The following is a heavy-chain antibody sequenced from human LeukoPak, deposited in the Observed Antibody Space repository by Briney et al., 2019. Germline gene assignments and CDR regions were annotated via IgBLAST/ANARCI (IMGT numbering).Heavy chain of an antibody. CDR2: ISGYNGYT. V-gene: IGHV1-18*01. CDR1: DYTFINYG. CDR3: ARQKDCSSIRCYTSNWFDP. D-gene: IGHD2-2*02. Sequence: ASVKVSCKASDYTFINYGISWVRQAPGQGLEWMGWISGYNGYTNYAQNFQGRVTMTKDTSTSTAYMELRSLRSDDTAVYYCARQKDCSSIRCYTSNWFDPWGRGTLVTVSS. J-gene: IGHJ5*02.